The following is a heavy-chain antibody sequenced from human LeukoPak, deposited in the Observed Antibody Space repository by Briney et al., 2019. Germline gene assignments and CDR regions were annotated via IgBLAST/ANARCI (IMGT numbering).Heavy chain of an antibody. CDR1: GGSISSSSYY. CDR3: ARTYCGGDCYFYYYYYMDV. D-gene: IGHD2-21*02. V-gene: IGHV4-39*07. Sequence: SETLSLTCTVSGGSISSSSYYWGWIRQPPGKGLEWIGSIYYSGSTYYNPSLKSRVTISVDTSKNQFSLKLSSVTAADTAVYYCARTYCGGDCYFYYYYYMDVWGKGTTVTVSS. CDR2: IYYSGST. J-gene: IGHJ6*03.